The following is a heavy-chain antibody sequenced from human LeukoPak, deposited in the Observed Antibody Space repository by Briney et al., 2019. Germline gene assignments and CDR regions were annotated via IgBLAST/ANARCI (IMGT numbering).Heavy chain of an antibody. CDR2: FHNSGTS. CDR1: DDSISDYY. V-gene: IGHV4-59*01. Sequence: SETLSLTCTVSDDSISDYYRGWIRQPPGKGLEWIGYFHNSGTSTYNPSLKSRVTVSADTSKNQFSLKLNSLTTADTAVYYCTRGAGWLIDYWGQGILVTVSS. J-gene: IGHJ4*02. CDR3: TRGAGWLIDY. D-gene: IGHD3-16*01.